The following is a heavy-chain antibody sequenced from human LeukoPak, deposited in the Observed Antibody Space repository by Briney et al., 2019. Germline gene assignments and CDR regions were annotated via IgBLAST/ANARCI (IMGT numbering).Heavy chain of an antibody. D-gene: IGHD6-13*01. CDR3: ARDPQQLVPDY. CDR1: GFTFSSYW. J-gene: IGHJ4*02. CDR2: INSDGSST. V-gene: IGHV3-74*01. Sequence: PGGSLRLSCAASGFTFSSYWMIWVRQAPGKGLVWVSRINSDGSSTSYADSVKGRFTISRDNAKNTLYLQMNSLRAEDTAVYYCARDPQQLVPDYWGQGTLVTVSS.